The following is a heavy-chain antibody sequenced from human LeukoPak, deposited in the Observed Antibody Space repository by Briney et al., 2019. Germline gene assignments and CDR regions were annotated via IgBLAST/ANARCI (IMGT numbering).Heavy chain of an antibody. D-gene: IGHD4-11*01. CDR2: ISSSSSYI. CDR3: ANSNFFAY. V-gene: IGHV3-21*04. Sequence: GGSLRLSCAASGFTFSSYSMNWVRQAPGKGLEWVSSISSSSSYIYYADSVKGRFTISRDSSKNTLYLQMNSLRAEDTAVYFCANSNFFAYWGQGTLVAVSS. CDR1: GFTFSSYS. J-gene: IGHJ4*02.